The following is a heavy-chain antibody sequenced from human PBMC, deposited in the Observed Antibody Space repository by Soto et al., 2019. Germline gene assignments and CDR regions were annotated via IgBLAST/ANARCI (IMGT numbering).Heavy chain of an antibody. CDR1: GFTFGDYA. V-gene: IGHV3-49*04. Sequence: GGSLRLSCTASGFTFGDYAMSWVRQAPGKGLEWVGFIRSKAYGGTTEYAASVKGRFTISRDDSKSIAYLQMNSLKTEDTAVYYCTRVRPHYYDSSGYYHYDAFDIWGQGTMVTVSS. CDR2: IRSKAYGGTT. D-gene: IGHD3-22*01. J-gene: IGHJ3*02. CDR3: TRVRPHYYDSSGYYHYDAFDI.